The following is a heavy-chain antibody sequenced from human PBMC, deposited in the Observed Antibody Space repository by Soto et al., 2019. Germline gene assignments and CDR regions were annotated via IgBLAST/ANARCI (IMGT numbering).Heavy chain of an antibody. D-gene: IGHD2-8*01. J-gene: IGHJ4*02. V-gene: IGHV1-69*13. CDR2: IIPIFGTA. CDR1: GGTFSSYA. CDR3: ATLGGVLMVYATHKTVFDY. Sequence: VASVKVSCKASGGTFSSYAISWVRQAPGQGLEWMGGIIPIFGTANYAQKFQGRVTITADESTSTAYMELSSLRSEDTAVYYCATLGGVLMVYATHKTVFDYWGQGTLVTVSS.